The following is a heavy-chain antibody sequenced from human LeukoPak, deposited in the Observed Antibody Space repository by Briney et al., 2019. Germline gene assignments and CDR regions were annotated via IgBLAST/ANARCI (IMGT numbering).Heavy chain of an antibody. V-gene: IGHV1-2*02. J-gene: IGHJ6*02. D-gene: IGHD4-17*01. CDR1: GYTFTGHY. Sequence: GASVKVSCKASGYTFTGHYMHWVRQAPGQGLEWMGWINPNSGGTNYAQKFQGRVTMTRDTSISTAYMELSRLRSDDTAVYYCATDYGDTLYYYYYGMDVWGQGTTVTVSS. CDR3: ATDYGDTLYYYYYGMDV. CDR2: INPNSGGT.